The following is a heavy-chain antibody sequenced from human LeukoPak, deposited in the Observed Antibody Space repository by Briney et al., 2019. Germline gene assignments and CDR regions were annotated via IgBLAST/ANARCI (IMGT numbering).Heavy chain of an antibody. CDR2: INHSGST. CDR3: ARSRSSGWYVSYNY. D-gene: IGHD6-19*01. CDR1: GGSFSGYY. Sequence: PSETLSLTCAVYGGSFSGYYWSWIRQPPGKGLEWIGEINHSGSTNYNPSLKSRVTISVDTSKNQFSLKLSSVTAADTAVYYCARSRSSGWYVSYNYWGQGTLVTVSS. V-gene: IGHV4-34*01. J-gene: IGHJ4*02.